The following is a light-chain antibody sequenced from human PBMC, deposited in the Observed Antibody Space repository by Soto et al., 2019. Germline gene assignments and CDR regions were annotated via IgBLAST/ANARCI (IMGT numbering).Light chain of an antibody. CDR3: QSYDSSLRGWV. Sequence: QSVLTQPPSVSGAPGQRVTISCTGSSSKIGAGYDVHWYQQLPGTAPKLLIYGNSNRPSGVPDRFSGSKSGTSASLAITGLQAEDEADYYCQSYDSSLRGWVFGGGTQLTVL. CDR1: SSKIGAGYD. J-gene: IGLJ3*02. CDR2: GNS. V-gene: IGLV1-40*01.